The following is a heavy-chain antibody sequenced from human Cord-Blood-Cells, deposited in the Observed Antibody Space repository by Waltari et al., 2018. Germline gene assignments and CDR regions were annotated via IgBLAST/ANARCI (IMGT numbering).Heavy chain of an antibody. Sequence: EVQLVETGGGLIQPGGSLRLSCAASGFTVSSNYMSWVRQAPGKGLGGVSVIYSGGSTYYADSVKGRFTISRDNSKNTLYLQMNSLRAEDTAVYYCARVGVGWGYYYGMDVWGQGTTVTVSS. CDR1: GFTVSSNY. V-gene: IGHV3-53*02. CDR2: IYSGGST. CDR3: ARVGVGWGYYYGMDV. D-gene: IGHD6-19*01. J-gene: IGHJ6*02.